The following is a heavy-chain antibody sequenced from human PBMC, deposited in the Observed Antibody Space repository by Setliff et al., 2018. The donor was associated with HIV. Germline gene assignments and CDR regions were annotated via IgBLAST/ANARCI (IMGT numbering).Heavy chain of an antibody. CDR3: ARDPRVGGSGSPNWFDP. Sequence: GGSLRLSCAASGFTFSSYSMNWVRQAPGKGLEWVSSISSSSSYIYYADSVKGRFTISRDNAKNSLYLQMNSLRAEDTAVYYCARDPRVGGSGSPNWFDPWGQGTLVTVSS. V-gene: IGHV3-21*01. D-gene: IGHD3-10*01. CDR1: GFTFSSYS. CDR2: ISSSSSYI. J-gene: IGHJ5*02.